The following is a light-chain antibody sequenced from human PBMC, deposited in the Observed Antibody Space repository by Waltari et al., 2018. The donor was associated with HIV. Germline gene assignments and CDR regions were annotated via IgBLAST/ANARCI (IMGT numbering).Light chain of an antibody. CDR3: ASYLRSGPLGV. J-gene: IGLJ2*01. CDR1: ATPAGGYNY. V-gene: IGLV2-11*01. CDR2: NVD. Sequence: QSALTQPRAVSGSPGQSVTIPCTGIATPAGGYNYVSWYQHRPGRTPWLLLFNVDKRHSGVPSRFSGSRSGSTASLTISDLQFDDEGDYYCASYLRSGPLGVFGGGTTLTVL.